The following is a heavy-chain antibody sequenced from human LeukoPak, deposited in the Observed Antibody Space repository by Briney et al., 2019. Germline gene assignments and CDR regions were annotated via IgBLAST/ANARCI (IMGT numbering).Heavy chain of an antibody. J-gene: IGHJ4*02. CDR2: TRNDGSNK. V-gene: IGHV3-30*02. CDR1: GFTFTSHG. CDR3: ARDRDWAFDY. D-gene: IGHD2-21*01. Sequence: GSLRLSCAASGFTFTSHGMHWVRQAPGKGLEWVAFTRNDGSNKYYADSVKGRFTISRDNSKNTLSLQMNSLRAEDTAVYYCARDRDWAFDYWGQGILVTVSS.